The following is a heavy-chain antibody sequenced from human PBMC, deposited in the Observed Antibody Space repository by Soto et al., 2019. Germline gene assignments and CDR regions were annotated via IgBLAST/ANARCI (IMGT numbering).Heavy chain of an antibody. J-gene: IGHJ6*02. Sequence: EVQLLESGGGLVQPGGSLRLSCAASGFTFSNFAMSWVRQAPGKGLEWVSAISSGGGTTYYADSVKGRFTISRDNSKNTLSLQMNSLRAEDTAVFCCAKDRGGWAEYALDVWGQGTTVTVSS. CDR3: AKDRGGWAEYALDV. V-gene: IGHV3-23*01. D-gene: IGHD3-10*01. CDR1: GFTFSNFA. CDR2: ISSGGGTT.